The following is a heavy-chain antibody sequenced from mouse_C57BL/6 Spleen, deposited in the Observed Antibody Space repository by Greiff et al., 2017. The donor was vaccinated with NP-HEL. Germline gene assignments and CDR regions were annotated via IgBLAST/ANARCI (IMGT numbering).Heavy chain of an antibody. V-gene: IGHV5-17*01. CDR2: ISSGSSTI. Sequence: EVHLVESGGGLVKPGGSLKLSCAASGFTFSDYGMHWVRQAPEKGLEWVAYISSGSSTIYYADTVKGRFTISRDNAKNTLFLQMTSLRSEDTAMYYCERAPHYYGRSYGYFDVWGTGTTVTVSS. J-gene: IGHJ1*03. CDR3: ERAPHYYGRSYGYFDV. D-gene: IGHD1-1*01. CDR1: GFTFSDYG.